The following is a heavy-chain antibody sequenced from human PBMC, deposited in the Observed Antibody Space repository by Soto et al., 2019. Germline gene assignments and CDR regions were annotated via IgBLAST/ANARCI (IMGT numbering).Heavy chain of an antibody. J-gene: IGHJ4*02. Sequence: QLQLQESGPGLVKPSETLSLTCTVSGGSISNSNYYWGWIRQPPGKGLEWIGSIFYSGSTYCNPSLKSRVTISVDTSKNQFSLKLSSVTAADAAVYYCARHGPAPDYWGQGTLVIVSS. CDR2: IFYSGST. CDR3: ARHGPAPDY. V-gene: IGHV4-39*01. CDR1: GGSISNSNYY.